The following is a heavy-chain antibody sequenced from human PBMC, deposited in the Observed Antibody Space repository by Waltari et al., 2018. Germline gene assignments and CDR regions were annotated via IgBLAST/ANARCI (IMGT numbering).Heavy chain of an antibody. J-gene: IGHJ5*02. CDR1: GGSISSGGYS. V-gene: IGHV4-30-2*01. Sequence: QLQLQESGSGLVKPSQTLSLTCAVSGGSISSGGYSWSWIRQPPGKGLEWIGYIYHSGSTYFNPSLKGGVTISVDRSKNQFSLKLSSVTAADTAVYYCARAVAARPEWFDPWGQGTLVTVSS. D-gene: IGHD6-6*01. CDR2: IYHSGST. CDR3: ARAVAARPEWFDP.